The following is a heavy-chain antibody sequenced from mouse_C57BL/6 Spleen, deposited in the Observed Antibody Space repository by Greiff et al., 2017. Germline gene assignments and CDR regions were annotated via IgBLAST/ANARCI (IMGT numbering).Heavy chain of an antibody. Sequence: QVQLKQSGAELVRPGASVTLSCKASGYTFTDYEMHWVKQTPVHGLEWIGAIDPETGGTAYNQKFKGKAILTADKSSSTAYMELRSLTSEDSAVYYCTAGGYYGYDENAYWGQGTLVTVSA. CDR3: TAGGYYGYDENAY. V-gene: IGHV1-15*01. CDR1: GYTFTDYE. CDR2: IDPETGGT. J-gene: IGHJ3*01. D-gene: IGHD2-2*01.